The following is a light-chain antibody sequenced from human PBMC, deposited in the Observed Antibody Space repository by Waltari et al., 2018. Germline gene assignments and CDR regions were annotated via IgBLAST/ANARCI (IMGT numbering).Light chain of an antibody. CDR1: QSLVYTDGISY. Sequence: DVGLTQSPLSLPVTPGQSASISCRSSQSLVYTDGISYLNWFHQRPGKAPRRLIYKVSNRDAGVPDRFSGSGSGTDFTLMISSVEADDVGVYFCMQATHWPVTFGQGTRLEIK. CDR2: KVS. V-gene: IGKV2-30*01. J-gene: IGKJ5*01. CDR3: MQATHWPVT.